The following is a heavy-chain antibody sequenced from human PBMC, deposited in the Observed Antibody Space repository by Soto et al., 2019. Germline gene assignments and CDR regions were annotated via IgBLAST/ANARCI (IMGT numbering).Heavy chain of an antibody. CDR3: AREYIVLMVYYYYYGMDV. Sequence: RLSCAASGFTFSSYSMNWVRQAPGKGLEWVSSISSSSSYIYYAGSVKGRFTISRDNAKNSLYLQMNSLRAEDTAVYYCAREYIVLMVYYYYYGMDVWGQGTTVTVSS. V-gene: IGHV3-21*01. CDR2: ISSSSSYI. D-gene: IGHD2-8*01. J-gene: IGHJ6*02. CDR1: GFTFSSYS.